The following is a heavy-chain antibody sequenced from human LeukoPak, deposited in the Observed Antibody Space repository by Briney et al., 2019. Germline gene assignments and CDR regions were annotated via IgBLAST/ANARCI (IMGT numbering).Heavy chain of an antibody. CDR3: ARANYDILTGSYYFHY. D-gene: IGHD3-9*01. CDR1: GFTFSSYS. V-gene: IGHV3-48*01. CDR2: ISSSSSTK. J-gene: IGHJ4*02. Sequence: GGSLRLSCAASGFTFSSYSMNWVRQAPGKGLEWVSYISSSSSTKYYADSVKGGFTISRDNDKKSLYMQINSLRPEDTAVYSSARANYDILTGSYYFHYWAQGPLLPVSS.